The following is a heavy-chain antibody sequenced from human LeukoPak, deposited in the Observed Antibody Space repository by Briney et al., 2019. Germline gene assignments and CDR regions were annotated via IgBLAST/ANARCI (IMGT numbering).Heavy chain of an antibody. CDR2: IFHSGST. CDR1: GGSISSGGYY. V-gene: IGHV4-30-2*01. CDR3: ARDLQWGELSRNFDY. Sequence: SETLSLTCTVSGGSISSGGYYWSCIRQPPGKGLEWIGYIFHSGSTYYNPSLKSRVTISVDRSKNQFSLKLSSVTAADTAVYYCARDLQWGELSRNFDYWGQGTLVTVSS. J-gene: IGHJ4*02. D-gene: IGHD3-16*02.